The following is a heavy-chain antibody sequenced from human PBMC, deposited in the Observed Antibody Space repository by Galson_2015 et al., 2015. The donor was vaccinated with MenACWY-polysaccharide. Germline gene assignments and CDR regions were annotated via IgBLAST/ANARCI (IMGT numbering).Heavy chain of an antibody. V-gene: IGHV1-2*02. J-gene: IGHJ5*02. CDR1: GYTLNGNF. CDR3: VRVPTYQQTEGNWFVP. CDR2: INPNSGAT. D-gene: IGHD2-2*01. Sequence: SCKASGYTLNGNFIHWLRQAPGQGFEWMGWINPNSGATSYAQKFQDRVTMTRDTSINTAYMELHRLRSDDTAVYYCVRVPTYQQTEGNWFVPWGQGTPVTVSS.